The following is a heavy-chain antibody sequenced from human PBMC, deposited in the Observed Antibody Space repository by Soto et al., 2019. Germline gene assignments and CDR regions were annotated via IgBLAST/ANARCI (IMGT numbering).Heavy chain of an antibody. V-gene: IGHV1-58*02. CDR2: IVVGSDNT. CDR1: GFTFTSSA. CDR3: AASPSFWPNYYFGAMNV. J-gene: IGHJ6*02. Sequence: QMQLVQSGPEVKKPGTSVKVSCKTSGFTFTSSAIQWVRQARGQRLEWIGWIVVGSDNTNYEQKFQERVTIPWDLSTNTLHMDVSGQRSDDTAVYYCAASPSFWPNYYFGAMNVWGQGTTVTVSS.